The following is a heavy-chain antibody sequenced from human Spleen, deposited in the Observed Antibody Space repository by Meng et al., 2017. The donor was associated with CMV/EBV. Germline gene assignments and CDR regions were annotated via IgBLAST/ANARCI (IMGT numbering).Heavy chain of an antibody. J-gene: IGHJ5*02. Sequence: VQVQESGPGLVKPSPTPSLTCPVSGGSMSSGDSFWNWIRQSPGKGLEWIGYIYYSGNTYYNPSLKSRVTISIDTSKNQFSLKLSSVTAADTAVYYCARDPSSSWTGWFDPWGQGTLVTVSS. D-gene: IGHD6-13*01. CDR2: IYYSGNT. CDR3: ARDPSSSWTGWFDP. V-gene: IGHV4-30-4*01. CDR1: GGSMSSGDSF.